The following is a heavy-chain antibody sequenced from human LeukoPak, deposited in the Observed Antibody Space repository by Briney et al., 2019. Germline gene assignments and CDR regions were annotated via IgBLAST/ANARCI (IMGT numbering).Heavy chain of an antibody. J-gene: IGHJ5*02. CDR3: VRDAEGAAISVNYWFDP. CDR2: MNPNNGNT. D-gene: IGHD2-2*02. CDR1: GFTFTSYD. V-gene: IGHV1-8*01. Sequence: ASVKVSCKASGFTFTSYDINWVRQAGGQGLEWMGWMNPNNGNTGYAQKFQGRVTMTRDTSISTAYLELTGLRSEDTAVYYCVRDAEGAAISVNYWFDPWGQGTLVTVSS.